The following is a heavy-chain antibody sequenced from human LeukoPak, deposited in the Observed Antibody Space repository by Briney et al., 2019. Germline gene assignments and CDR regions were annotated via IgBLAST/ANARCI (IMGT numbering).Heavy chain of an antibody. J-gene: IGHJ5*02. CDR3: AREHTVVVALAIGWFDP. CDR1: GGTFSSYA. V-gene: IGHV1-69*05. D-gene: IGHD2-15*01. Sequence: SVKVSCKASGGTFSSYAISWVRQAPGQGLEWMGGIIPIFGTANYAQTFQGRVTITTDESTSTAYMELSSLRSEDTAVYYCAREHTVVVALAIGWFDPWGQGTLVTVSS. CDR2: IIPIFGTA.